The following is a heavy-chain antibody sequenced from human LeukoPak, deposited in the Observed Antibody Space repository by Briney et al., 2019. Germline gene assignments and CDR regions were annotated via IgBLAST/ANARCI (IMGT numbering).Heavy chain of an antibody. J-gene: IGHJ5*02. CDR1: GGSISSSSYY. V-gene: IGHV4-39*07. D-gene: IGHD2-2*01. CDR3: ARGVREIVVVPAAISARGWFDP. CDR2: IYYSGST. Sequence: SETLSLTCTVSGGSISSSSYYWGWIRQPPGKGLEWIGSIYYSGSTYYNPSLKSRVTISVDTSKNQFSLKLSSVTAADTAVYYCARGVREIVVVPAAISARGWFDPWGQGTLVTVSS.